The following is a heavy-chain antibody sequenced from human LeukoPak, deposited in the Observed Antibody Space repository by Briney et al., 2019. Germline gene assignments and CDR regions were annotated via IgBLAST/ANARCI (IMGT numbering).Heavy chain of an antibody. J-gene: IGHJ5*02. CDR1: GYSFTSYW. CDR3: ARGGNIAARPNNWFDP. V-gene: IGHV5-51*01. D-gene: IGHD6-25*01. CDR2: IYPGDSGT. Sequence: GESLKISCKGSGYSFTSYWIGWVRQMPGKGLEWMGIIYPGDSGTRYSPSFQGQVTISADRSISTAYLQWSSLKASDTAMYYCARGGNIAARPNNWFDPWGQGTLVTVSS.